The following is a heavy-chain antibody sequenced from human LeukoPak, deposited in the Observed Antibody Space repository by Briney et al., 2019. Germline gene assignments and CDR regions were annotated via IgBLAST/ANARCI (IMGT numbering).Heavy chain of an antibody. CDR1: GFTFSSYS. D-gene: IGHD2-2*01. CDR3: ARDPFSVPAEDYYYGMDV. CDR2: ISSSSSSI. V-gene: IGHV3-21*01. Sequence: PGRSLRLSCAASGFTFSSYSMNWVRQAPGKGLEWVSSISSSSSSIYYADSVKGRFTISRDNAKNSLYLQMNSLRAEDTAVYYCARDPFSVPAEDYYYGMDVWGQGTTVTVSS. J-gene: IGHJ6*02.